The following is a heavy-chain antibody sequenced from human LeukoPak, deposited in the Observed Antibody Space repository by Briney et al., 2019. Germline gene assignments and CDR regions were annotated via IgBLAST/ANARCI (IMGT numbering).Heavy chain of an antibody. Sequence: GGSLRLSCAASGFTFSSYAMSWVRQAPGKGLEWVSAISGSGGSTYYADSVKGRFTISRDNSKNTLYLQMNSLRAEDTAVYYCAKSLNYYYDFWSGYYVLASYYYGMDVWGRGTTVTVSS. CDR3: AKSLNYYYDFWSGYYVLASYYYGMDV. D-gene: IGHD3-3*01. V-gene: IGHV3-23*01. CDR2: ISGSGGST. J-gene: IGHJ6*02. CDR1: GFTFSSYA.